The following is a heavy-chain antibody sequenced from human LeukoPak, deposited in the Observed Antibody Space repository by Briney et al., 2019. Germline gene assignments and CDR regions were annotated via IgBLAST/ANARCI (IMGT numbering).Heavy chain of an antibody. Sequence: PGGSLRLSCAASGFTFSSYAMSWVRQAPGKGLEWVSAISCSGGSTYYADSVKGRFTISRDNSKNTLYLQMNSLRADDTAVYYCAKDGTPPYSSSWYGDFDYWGQGTLVTVSS. CDR2: ISCSGGST. J-gene: IGHJ4*02. CDR3: AKDGTPPYSSSWYGDFDY. V-gene: IGHV3-23*01. CDR1: GFTFSSYA. D-gene: IGHD6-13*01.